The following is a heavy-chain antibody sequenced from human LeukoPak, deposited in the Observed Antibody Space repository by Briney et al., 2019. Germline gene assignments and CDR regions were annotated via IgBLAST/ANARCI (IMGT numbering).Heavy chain of an antibody. CDR1: GYTFTGYY. D-gene: IGHD1-26*01. Sequence: ASVKVSCKASGYTFTGYYMHWVRQAPGQGLEWRGWIDPNSVGTNYAQKVQGRVTMTRDTSISTAYMELSRLRSDDTAVYYCARDRADSGSYYWFDPWGQGTLVTVSS. V-gene: IGHV1-2*02. CDR2: IDPNSVGT. CDR3: ARDRADSGSYYWFDP. J-gene: IGHJ5*02.